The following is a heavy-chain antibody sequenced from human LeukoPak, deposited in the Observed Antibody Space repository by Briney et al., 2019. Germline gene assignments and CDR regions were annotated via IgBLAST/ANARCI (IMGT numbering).Heavy chain of an antibody. Sequence: GGSLRLSCAGSGFTFSPYWMSWVRQAPGKGLEWVANIKQDGSEKYYVDSVKGRFAISRDNAKNSLYLQMNSLRVEDTAVYYCARDGDVSGYSDWGQGTPVTVSS. D-gene: IGHD3-22*01. J-gene: IGHJ4*02. CDR1: GFTFSPYW. V-gene: IGHV3-7*01. CDR3: ARDGDVSGYSD. CDR2: IKQDGSEK.